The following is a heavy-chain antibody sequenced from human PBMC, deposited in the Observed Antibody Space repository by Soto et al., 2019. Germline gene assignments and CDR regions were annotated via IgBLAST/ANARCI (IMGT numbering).Heavy chain of an antibody. CDR3: SRDLGYDILTGYGY. Sequence: EVQLVESGGGLVKPGGSLRLSCAASGFTFSSYSMNWVRQAPGKGLEWVSSISSSSSYIYYADSVKGRFTISRDNAKNSLYLQKNSLRAEDTAVYYCSRDLGYDILTGYGYWGQGTLVTVSS. CDR1: GFTFSSYS. V-gene: IGHV3-21*01. D-gene: IGHD3-9*01. CDR2: ISSSSSYI. J-gene: IGHJ4*02.